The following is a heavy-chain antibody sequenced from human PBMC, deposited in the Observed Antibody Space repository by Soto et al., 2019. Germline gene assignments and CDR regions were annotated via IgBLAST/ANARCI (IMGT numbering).Heavy chain of an antibody. V-gene: IGHV3-21*06. Sequence: PGGSLRLSCSASGFTFSDENMSWVRQVPGKGLEWVSGISVGGSYIFYADSVQGRFSISRDNAKNSLFLEMNSLRVEDTAVYYCARDSDCHSTSCFFPPHVWGQGTTVTVSS. D-gene: IGHD2-2*01. J-gene: IGHJ6*02. CDR1: GFTFSDEN. CDR2: ISVGGSYI. CDR3: ARDSDCHSTSCFFPPHV.